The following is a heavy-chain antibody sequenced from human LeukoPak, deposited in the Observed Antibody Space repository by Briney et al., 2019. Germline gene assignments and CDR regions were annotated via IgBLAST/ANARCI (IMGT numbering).Heavy chain of an antibody. D-gene: IGHD2-15*01. CDR2: ISSSGSAI. CDR3: ARDLDVVVGPAHYDALDL. Sequence: GGSLRLSCAASGFTFSDYYINRMRQAPGKGVEWVSSISSSGSAIFYADSVRGRFTISRDNAKNSLFLQMNSLRAEDTAVYYCARDLDVVVGPAHYDALDLWGQGTTVTVS. J-gene: IGHJ3*01. CDR1: GFTFSDYY. V-gene: IGHV3-11*04.